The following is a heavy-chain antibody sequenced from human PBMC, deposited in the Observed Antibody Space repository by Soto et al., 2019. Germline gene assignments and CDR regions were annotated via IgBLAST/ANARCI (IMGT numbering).Heavy chain of an antibody. D-gene: IGHD5-12*01. CDR3: AREGSYSAYNFAHGIQLWSFDF. CDR1: GGSINTFY. J-gene: IGHJ4*02. Sequence: SETLSLTCTVFGGSINTFYWSWVRQPAGKGLEWIGRIFSSGSTSFNPSLESRVAMSVDTSKNHFSLNLSSVTAADMAVYYCAREGSYSAYNFAHGIQLWSFDFWGQGALVTVSS. CDR2: IFSSGST. V-gene: IGHV4-4*07.